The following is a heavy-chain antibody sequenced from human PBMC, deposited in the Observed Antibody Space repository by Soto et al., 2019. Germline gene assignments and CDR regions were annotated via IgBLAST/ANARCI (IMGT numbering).Heavy chain of an antibody. D-gene: IGHD2-15*01. J-gene: IGHJ4*02. V-gene: IGHV6-1*01. CDR1: GDSVSSNNIA. CDR3: ERGRWSTLDY. Sequence: SQTLSLTCAVSGDSVSSNNIAWNWLRQSPWRGLEWLGRTYYRSKWYNEYAVSVRSRITINLDTSKNQFSLQLNSVTPEDTAVYYRERGRWSTLDYWGQGAQVTVSS. CDR2: TYYRSKWYN.